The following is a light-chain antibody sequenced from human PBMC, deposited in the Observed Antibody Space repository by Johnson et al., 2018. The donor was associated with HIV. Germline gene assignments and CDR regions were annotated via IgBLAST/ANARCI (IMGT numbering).Light chain of an antibody. J-gene: IGLJ1*01. CDR1: NSNIGNNY. CDR2: ENN. Sequence: QSLLTQPPSVSAAPGQKVTISCSGSNSNIGNNYVSWYQQLPGTAPKLLIYENNKRPSGIPDRFSGSKSGTSATLGITGLQTGDAADYYCGTWDSSLNALYGFGTGTKVTVL. CDR3: GTWDSSLNALYG. V-gene: IGLV1-51*02.